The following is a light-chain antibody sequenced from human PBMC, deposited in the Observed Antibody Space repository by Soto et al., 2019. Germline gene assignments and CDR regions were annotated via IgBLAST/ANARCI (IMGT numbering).Light chain of an antibody. Sequence: DIEMTQSPPFLSASVGDRVTITCRASQSLGIWLAWHQQKPGKAPKLLIYDASTLKSGVPSRFSGSGSETDFTLTISSLQPEDFATYSCQQSYSTTWTFGQGTKVDIK. CDR2: DAS. CDR1: QSLGIW. CDR3: QQSYSTTWT. V-gene: IGKV1-39*01. J-gene: IGKJ1*01.